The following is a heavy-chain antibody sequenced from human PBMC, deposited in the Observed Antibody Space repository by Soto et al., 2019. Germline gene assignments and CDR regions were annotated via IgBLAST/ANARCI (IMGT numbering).Heavy chain of an antibody. CDR2: TSTDGSGT. CDR1: GFALRTYW. Sequence: PGGSLRLSCVASGFALRTYWMHWVRQVPGKGLLWVSRTSTDGSGTGYADSVKGRFTISRDNSKNTLFLQMDSLRAEDTAVYYCVRGDQYGTGSVLFDSWGQGSLVTVSS. V-gene: IGHV3-74*01. CDR3: VRGDQYGTGSVLFDS. J-gene: IGHJ4*02. D-gene: IGHD3-10*01.